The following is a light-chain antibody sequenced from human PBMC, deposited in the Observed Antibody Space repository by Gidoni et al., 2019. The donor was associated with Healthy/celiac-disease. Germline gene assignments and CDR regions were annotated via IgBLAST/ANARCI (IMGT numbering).Light chain of an antibody. CDR1: NIGSKS. V-gene: IGLV3-21*02. CDR3: QVWDSSSDHVV. Sequence: SYVLAQRPSVSVAPGQTARITCGGNNIGSKSVHWYQQKPGQAPVLVVYDDSDRPSGLPERFSGSNSGNTATLTISRVEAGDEVDYYCQVWDSSSDHVVFGGGTKLTVL. CDR2: DDS. J-gene: IGLJ2*01.